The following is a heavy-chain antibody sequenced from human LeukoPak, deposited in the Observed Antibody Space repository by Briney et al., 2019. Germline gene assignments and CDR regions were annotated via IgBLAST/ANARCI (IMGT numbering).Heavy chain of an antibody. CDR1: GFSLSSSGVG. CDR2: IYWDDDK. CDR3: AHRGDYGDYDWFDP. Sequence: SGPTLVNPTQTLTLTCTFSGFSLSSSGVGVGWIRQPPGKALEWLALIYWDDDKRYSPSLKSRLTITKHTSKNQVVLTMTNMDPVDTATYYCAHRGDYGDYDWFDPWGQGTLVTVSS. V-gene: IGHV2-5*02. J-gene: IGHJ5*02. D-gene: IGHD4-17*01.